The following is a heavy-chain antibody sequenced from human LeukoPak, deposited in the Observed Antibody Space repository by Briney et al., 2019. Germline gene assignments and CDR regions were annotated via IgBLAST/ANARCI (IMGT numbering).Heavy chain of an antibody. CDR2: IYHSGST. CDR1: GGSISSSNW. V-gene: IGHV4-4*02. Sequence: SGTLSLTCAVSGGSISSSNWWSWVRQPPGQGLEWIGEIYHSGSTNYNPSLKSRVTISVDKSKNQFSLKLSSVTAADTAVYYCARKLSQTYYDFWKGRYFDNWGQGTLVTVSS. J-gene: IGHJ4*02. D-gene: IGHD3-3*01. CDR3: ARKLSQTYYDFWKGRYFDN.